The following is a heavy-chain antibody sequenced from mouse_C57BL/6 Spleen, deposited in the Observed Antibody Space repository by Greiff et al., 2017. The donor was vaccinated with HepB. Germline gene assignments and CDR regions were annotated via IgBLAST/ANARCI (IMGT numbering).Heavy chain of an antibody. CDR1: GFTFSSYA. D-gene: IGHD2-1*01. V-gene: IGHV5-4*01. CDR2: ISDGGSYT. CDR3: ARGGSTMVTTGFAY. Sequence: EVQGVESGGGLVKPGGSLKLSCAASGFTFSSYAMSWVRQTPEKRLEWVATISDGGSYTYYPDNVKGRFTISRDNAKNNLYLQMSHLKSEDTAMYYCARGGSTMVTTGFAYWGQGTLVTVSA. J-gene: IGHJ3*01.